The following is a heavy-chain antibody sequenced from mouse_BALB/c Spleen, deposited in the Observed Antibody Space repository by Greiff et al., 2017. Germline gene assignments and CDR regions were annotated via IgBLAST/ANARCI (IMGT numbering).Heavy chain of an antibody. Sequence: VQLQQSGPGLVAPSQSLSITCTVSGFSLTSYGVHWVRQPPGKGLEWLGVIWAGGSTNYNSALMSRLSISKDNSKSQVFLKMNSLQTDDTAMYYCARDPDGYSAWFAYWGQGTLVTVSA. D-gene: IGHD2-3*01. J-gene: IGHJ3*01. V-gene: IGHV2-9*02. CDR2: IWAGGST. CDR3: ARDPDGYSAWFAY. CDR1: GFSLTSYG.